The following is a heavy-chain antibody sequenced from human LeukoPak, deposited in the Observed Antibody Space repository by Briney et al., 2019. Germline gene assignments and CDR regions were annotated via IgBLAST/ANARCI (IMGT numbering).Heavy chain of an antibody. J-gene: IGHJ6*03. Sequence: GASVKVSCKASGYTFTGYYMHWVRQAPGQGLEWMGWINPNSGGTNYAQKFQGRVTMTRDTSISTAYMELSRLRSDYTAVYYCARAKQIVVVPAAMEGDYYYYYMDVWGKGTTVTISS. CDR3: ARAKQIVVVPAAMEGDYYYYYMDV. V-gene: IGHV1-2*02. CDR1: GYTFTGYY. D-gene: IGHD2-2*01. CDR2: INPNSGGT.